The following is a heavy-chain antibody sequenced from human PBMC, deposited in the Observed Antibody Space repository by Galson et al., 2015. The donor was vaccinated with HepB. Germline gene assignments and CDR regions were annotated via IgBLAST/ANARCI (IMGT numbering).Heavy chain of an antibody. D-gene: IGHD3-3*01. Sequence: QSGAEVKKPGESLKISCKGSGYSFTSYWIGWVRQMPGKGLEWMGIIYPGDADTRFSPSFQGQVTISADKSISTAYLQWSSLKASDTAMYYCARLLSNYDFWRTLDYWGQGTLVTVSS. J-gene: IGHJ4*02. CDR2: IYPGDADT. V-gene: IGHV5-51*03. CDR1: GYSFTSYW. CDR3: ARLLSNYDFWRTLDY.